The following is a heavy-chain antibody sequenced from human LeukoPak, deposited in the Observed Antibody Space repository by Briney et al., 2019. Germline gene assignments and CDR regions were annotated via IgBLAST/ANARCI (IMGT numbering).Heavy chain of an antibody. CDR3: ARVGLVRSPDQFDY. V-gene: IGHV1-69*10. CDR1: GGTFISYA. CDR2: IIPILGIA. Sequence: SVKVSCKASGGTFISYAISWVRQAPGQGREWMGGIIPILGIANYAQKVQGRVTITADKSTSTAYMELSSLRSGHTAVYYCARVGLVRSPDQFDYWGQGTLVTVSS. D-gene: IGHD3-10*01. J-gene: IGHJ4*02.